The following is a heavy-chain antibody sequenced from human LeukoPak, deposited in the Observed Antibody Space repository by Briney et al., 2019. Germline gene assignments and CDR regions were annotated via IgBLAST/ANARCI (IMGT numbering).Heavy chain of an antibody. Sequence: GGSLRLSCAASGFTFSRYWMHWVRQAPGKGLVWVARINSDGISTSYADSVKGRFTISRDNAKNTPYLQMNSLRAEDTAVYFCAGETGTGFDPWGQGTLVTVS. CDR3: AGETGTGFDP. CDR1: GFTFSRYW. J-gene: IGHJ5*02. V-gene: IGHV3-74*01. CDR2: INSDGIST. D-gene: IGHD3/OR15-3a*01.